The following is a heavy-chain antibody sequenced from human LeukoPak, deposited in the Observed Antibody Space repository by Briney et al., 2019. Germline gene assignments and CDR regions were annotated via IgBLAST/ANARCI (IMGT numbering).Heavy chain of an antibody. CDR3: ARGGSSSWTHNWFEP. Sequence: SETLSLTCAVYGGSFSGYYWSWISQPPGKGLEWIGEINHSGSTNYNTSLKSRATISVDTSKNQFSLKLSSVTAADTAVYYCARGGSSSWTHNWFEPWGQGTLVTVSS. CDR1: GGSFSGYY. CDR2: INHSGST. V-gene: IGHV4-34*01. D-gene: IGHD6-13*01. J-gene: IGHJ5*02.